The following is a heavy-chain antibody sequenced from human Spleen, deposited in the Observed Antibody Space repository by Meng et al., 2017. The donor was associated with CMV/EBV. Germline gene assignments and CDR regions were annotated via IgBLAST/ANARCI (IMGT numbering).Heavy chain of an antibody. CDR3: ARSLTPERNWFDP. V-gene: IGHV3-52*01. Sequence: ASGFTCSSSWMQWGCQAPEKGLEWVADIKWDGSEKYYVDSVKGRLTISRDNAKNSLYLQMNSLRAEDTAVYYCARSLTPERNWFDPWGQGTLVTVSS. CDR2: IKWDGSEK. J-gene: IGHJ5*02. D-gene: IGHD1-1*01. CDR1: GFTCSSSW.